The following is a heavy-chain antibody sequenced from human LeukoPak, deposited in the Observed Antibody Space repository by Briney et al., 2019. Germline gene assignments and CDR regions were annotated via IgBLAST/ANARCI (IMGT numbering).Heavy chain of an antibody. CDR3: ARSRGYSYGTDYFDY. CDR2: IYSGGST. J-gene: IGHJ4*02. D-gene: IGHD5-18*01. CDR1: GFTVSSNY. Sequence: GGSLRLSCAASGFTVSSNYMSWVRQAPGEGLEWVSVIYSGGSTYYADSVKGRFTISRDNSKNTLYLQMNSLRAEDTAVYYCARSRGYSYGTDYFDYWGQGTLVTVSS. V-gene: IGHV3-53*01.